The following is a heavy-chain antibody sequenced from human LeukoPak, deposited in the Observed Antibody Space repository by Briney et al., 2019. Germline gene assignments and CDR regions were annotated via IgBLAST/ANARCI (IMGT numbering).Heavy chain of an antibody. V-gene: IGHV3-23*01. CDR3: AKTRPLDSSSWSHGDY. Sequence: PGGSLRLSCAASGFTFSSYAMSWVRQAPGKGLEWVAAISASGSATSYADSVRGRFTISRDNSKNTLYLQMNSLRAEDTAVYYCAKTRPLDSSSWSHGDYWGQGTLVTVSS. CDR1: GFTFSSYA. J-gene: IGHJ4*02. CDR2: ISASGSAT. D-gene: IGHD6-13*01.